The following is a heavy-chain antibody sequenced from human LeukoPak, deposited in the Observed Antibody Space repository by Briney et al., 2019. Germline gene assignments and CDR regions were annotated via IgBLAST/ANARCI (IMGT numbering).Heavy chain of an antibody. CDR3: ASITIFGVVIIN. CDR1: GYTFTSYD. CDR2: MNPNSGNT. V-gene: IGHV1-8*01. J-gene: IGHJ4*02. D-gene: IGHD3-3*01. Sequence: ASVKVSCKASGYTFTSYDINWVRQATGQGLERMGWMNPNSGNTGYAQKFQGRVTMTRNTSISTAYMELSSLRSEDTAVYYCASITIFGVVIINWGQGTLVTVSS.